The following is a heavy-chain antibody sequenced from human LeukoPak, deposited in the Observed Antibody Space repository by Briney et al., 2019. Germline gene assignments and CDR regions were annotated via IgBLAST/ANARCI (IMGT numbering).Heavy chain of an antibody. V-gene: IGHV4-39*07. D-gene: IGHD2-2*01. CDR2: IYYSGST. Sequence: SETLSLTCTVSGGSISSSSYYWGWIRQPPGKGLEWIGSIYYSGSTYYNPSLKSRVTISVDTSKYQFSLKLSSVTAADTAVYYCASAMDYYYYYMDVWGKGTTVTISS. CDR3: ASAMDYYYYYMDV. J-gene: IGHJ6*03. CDR1: GGSISSSSYY.